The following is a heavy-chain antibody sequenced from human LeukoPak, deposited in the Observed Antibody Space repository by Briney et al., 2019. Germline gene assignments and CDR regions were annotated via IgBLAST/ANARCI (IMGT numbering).Heavy chain of an antibody. Sequence: GGSLRLSCAASGFTFSSYWMHWVRQAPGKGLVWVSRINTDGSSTSYADSVKGRFTISRDNAKNTLYLQMNSLRAEDTAVYYCARISSSWYGSLDYWGQGTLVTVSS. CDR3: ARISSSWYGSLDY. D-gene: IGHD6-13*01. V-gene: IGHV3-74*01. CDR2: INTDGSST. CDR1: GFTFSSYW. J-gene: IGHJ4*02.